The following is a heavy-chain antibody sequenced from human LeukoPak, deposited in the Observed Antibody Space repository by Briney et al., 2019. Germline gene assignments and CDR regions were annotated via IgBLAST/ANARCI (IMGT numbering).Heavy chain of an antibody. CDR1: GYTFNKYW. CDR3: ARRGAGLGATSLDY. J-gene: IGHJ4*02. Sequence: GESLKISRKASGYTFNKYWIVWVRQRPGKGLEWMGFIYPDDSDARYSPAFQGQVTMSVDKSVGTAHLQWSGLKASDTAVYFCARRGAGLGATSLDYWGQGSLVTVSS. CDR2: IYPDDSDA. V-gene: IGHV5-51*01. D-gene: IGHD3-16*02.